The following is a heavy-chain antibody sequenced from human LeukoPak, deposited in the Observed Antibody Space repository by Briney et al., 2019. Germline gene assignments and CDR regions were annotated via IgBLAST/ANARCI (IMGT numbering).Heavy chain of an antibody. D-gene: IGHD3-10*01. CDR2: LIPILVTA. Sequence: SVKVSCKASGGTFSSYAISWVRQAPGQGLEWRGGLIPILVTANYAQKLQGRVTITADESTSTAYMELSSLRSEDTAVYYCARREYGFGEPGGFDYWGQGTLVTVSS. CDR1: GGTFSSYA. V-gene: IGHV1-69*01. CDR3: ARREYGFGEPGGFDY. J-gene: IGHJ4*02.